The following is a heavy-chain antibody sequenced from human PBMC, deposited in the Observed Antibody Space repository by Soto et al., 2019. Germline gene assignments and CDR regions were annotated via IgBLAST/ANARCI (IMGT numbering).Heavy chain of an antibody. CDR2: IYYSGST. CDR3: ARTLEYTAMVLLLDGMDV. Sequence: SETLSLTCTVSGGSISSGGYYWSWIRQHPGKGLEWIGYIYYSGSTYYNPSLKSRVTISVDTSKNQFSLKLSSVTAADTAVYYCARTLEYTAMVLLLDGMDVWGQGTTVTAP. J-gene: IGHJ6*02. V-gene: IGHV4-31*03. D-gene: IGHD5-18*01. CDR1: GGSISSGGYY.